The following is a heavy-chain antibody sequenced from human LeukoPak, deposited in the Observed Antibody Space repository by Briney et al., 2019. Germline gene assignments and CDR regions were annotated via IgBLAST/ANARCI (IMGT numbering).Heavy chain of an antibody. Sequence: ASVKVSCKASGYTFTSYYMHWVRQAPGQGLECMGWINPNSGGTNYAQKFQGRVTMTRDTSISTAYMELSRLRSDDTAVYYCARQPGGDNYDSSGIEAFDIWGQGTMVTVSS. CDR1: GYTFTSYY. V-gene: IGHV1-2*02. CDR2: INPNSGGT. J-gene: IGHJ3*02. D-gene: IGHD3-22*01. CDR3: ARQPGGDNYDSSGIEAFDI.